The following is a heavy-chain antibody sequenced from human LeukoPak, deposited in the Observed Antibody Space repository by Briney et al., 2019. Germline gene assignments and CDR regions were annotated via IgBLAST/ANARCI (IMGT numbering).Heavy chain of an antibody. CDR1: GFTFSDYT. CDR3: ARGPPLFDP. V-gene: IGHV3-48*04. Sequence: GGSLRLSCVASGFTFSDYTMNWVRQAPVKGLEWISYIDISSSSTYYADSVKGRFTISRDNAKNSLYLQMSSLRAEDTALYYCARGPPLFDPWGQGTLVTVSS. J-gene: IGHJ5*02. CDR2: IDISSSST.